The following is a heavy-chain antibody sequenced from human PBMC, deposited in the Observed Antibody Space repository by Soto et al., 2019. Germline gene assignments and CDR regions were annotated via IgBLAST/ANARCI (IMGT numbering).Heavy chain of an antibody. D-gene: IGHD2-2*01. CDR2: IKQDGGEK. CDR1: GFTFSSYW. Sequence: GGSLRLSCVASGFTFSSYWMTWVRQAPGKGLEWVGNIKQDGGEKNYVDSVKGRFTISRDNAKNSVYLQMNSLRAEDTAVYYCAREIVVARGASYFDYWGPGTLVTV. V-gene: IGHV3-7*04. J-gene: IGHJ4*02. CDR3: AREIVVARGASYFDY.